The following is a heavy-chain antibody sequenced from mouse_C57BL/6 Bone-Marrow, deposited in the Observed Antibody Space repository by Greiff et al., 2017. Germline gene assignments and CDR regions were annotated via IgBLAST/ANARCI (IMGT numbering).Heavy chain of an antibody. CDR2: INPSNGGT. D-gene: IGHD1-1*01. CDR1: GYTFTSYW. V-gene: IGHV1-53*01. J-gene: IGHJ4*01. Sequence: QVQLQQPGTELVKPGASVKLSCKASGYTFTSYWMHWVKQRPGQGLEWIGNINPSNGGTNYNEKFKSKATLTVDKSSSTAYMQLSSLTAEDSAVYYCARERGLDYGSTYYAMDYWGQGTSVTVSS. CDR3: ARERGLDYGSTYYAMDY.